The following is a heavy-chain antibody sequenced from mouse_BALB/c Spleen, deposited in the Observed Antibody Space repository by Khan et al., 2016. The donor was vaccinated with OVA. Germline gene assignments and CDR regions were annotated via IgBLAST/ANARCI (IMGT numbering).Heavy chain of an antibody. CDR2: IYWDDDK. CDR1: GFSLSSSGMG. D-gene: IGHD2-3*01. V-gene: IGHV8-12*01. CDR3: ARSRWLHSFVMDY. Sequence: QVTLKESGPGILQPSQTLSLTCSFSGFSLSSSGMGVSWIRQPAGKGLEWLAHIYWDDDKRSNPSLKSRLTVPKDNSRNQIFLNITNVDTAETATYYCARSRWLHSFVMDYWGQGTSVIVSS. J-gene: IGHJ4*01.